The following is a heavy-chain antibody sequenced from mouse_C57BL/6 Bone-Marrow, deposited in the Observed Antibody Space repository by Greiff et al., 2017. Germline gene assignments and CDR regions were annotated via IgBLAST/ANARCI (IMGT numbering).Heavy chain of an antibody. Sequence: VNVVESGPELVKPGASVKISCKASGYAFSSSWMNWVKQRPGKGLEWIGRIYPGDGDTNYNGKFKGKATLTAAKSSSTAYMQLSSLTSEDSAVYFCARQLYYCDDWGQGTTLTVSS. D-gene: IGHD3-1*01. CDR2: IYPGDGDT. CDR3: ARQLYYCDD. V-gene: IGHV1-82*01. CDR1: GYAFSSSW. J-gene: IGHJ2*01.